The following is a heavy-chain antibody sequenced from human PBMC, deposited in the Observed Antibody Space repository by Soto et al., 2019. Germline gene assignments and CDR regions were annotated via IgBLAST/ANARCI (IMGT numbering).Heavy chain of an antibody. V-gene: IGHV4-4*02. J-gene: IGHJ5*02. CDR1: GGSISSSNW. CDR2: IYHSGST. Sequence: PSETLSLTCAVSGGSISSSNWWSWVRQPPGKGLEWIGEIYHSGSTNYNPSLKSRVTISVDKSKNQFSLKLSSVTAADTAVYYCARVVVGATGNWFDPWGQGTLVTVSS. CDR3: ARVVVGATGNWFDP. D-gene: IGHD1-26*01.